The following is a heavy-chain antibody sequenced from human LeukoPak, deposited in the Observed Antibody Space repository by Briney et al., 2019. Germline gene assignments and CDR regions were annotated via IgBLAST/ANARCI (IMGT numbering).Heavy chain of an antibody. CDR3: ATDPRGDYFLTFDY. D-gene: IGHD4-17*01. V-gene: IGHV1-69*10. J-gene: IGHJ4*02. CDR1: GGTFSSYA. Sequence: ASVKVSCKASGGTFSSYAISWVRRAPGQGLEWMGGIIPILGTANYAQKFQGRVTITADRSTSTAYMELSSLRSEDTAVYYCATDPRGDYFLTFDYWGQGTLVTVSS. CDR2: IIPILGTA.